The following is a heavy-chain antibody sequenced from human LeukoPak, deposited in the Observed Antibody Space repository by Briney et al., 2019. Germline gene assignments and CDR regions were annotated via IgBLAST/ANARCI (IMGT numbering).Heavy chain of an antibody. CDR1: AFTFSYYA. Sequence: QAGGSLRLSCAASAFTFSYYAMHWVRQAPGKGLEWVAVISYDGSNKYYADSVKGRFTISRDSSKNTLYLQMNSLRAEDTAVYYCARDRSIASDYWGQGTLVTVSS. J-gene: IGHJ4*02. CDR3: ARDRSIASDY. CDR2: ISYDGSNK. V-gene: IGHV3-30-3*01. D-gene: IGHD6-6*01.